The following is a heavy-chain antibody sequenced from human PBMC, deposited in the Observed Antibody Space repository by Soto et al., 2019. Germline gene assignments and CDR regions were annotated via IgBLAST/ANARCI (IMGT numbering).Heavy chain of an antibody. D-gene: IGHD3-10*01. CDR2: ISYDGSNK. J-gene: IGHJ4*02. Sequence: VQLVESGGGVVQPGRSLRLSCAASGFAFSSCAMHWVRQAPGKGLEWVAVISYDGSNKYYADSVKGRFTISRDNSKNTLYLQMNSLRAEDTAVYYCARDLSGSGDWGQGTLVTVSS. V-gene: IGHV3-30-3*01. CDR1: GFAFSSCA. CDR3: ARDLSGSGD.